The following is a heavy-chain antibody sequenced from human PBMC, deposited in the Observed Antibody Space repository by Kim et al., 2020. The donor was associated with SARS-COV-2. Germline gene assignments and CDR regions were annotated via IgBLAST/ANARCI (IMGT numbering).Heavy chain of an antibody. D-gene: IGHD3-10*01. Sequence: GGSLRLSCAASGFTFSSYSMNWVRQAPGKGLEWVSSIRSSSSYIYYADSVKGRFTISRDNAKNSLYLKMNSLRAEDTAVYYCARSRGVLWFGELSPLDYWGQGTLVTVSS. CDR1: GFTFSSYS. J-gene: IGHJ4*02. CDR2: IRSSSSYI. V-gene: IGHV3-21*01. CDR3: ARSRGVLWFGELSPLDY.